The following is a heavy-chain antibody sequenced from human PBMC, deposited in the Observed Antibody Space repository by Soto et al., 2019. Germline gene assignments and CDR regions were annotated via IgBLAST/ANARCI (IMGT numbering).Heavy chain of an antibody. CDR3: ARDAPGGSSLDY. D-gene: IGHD1-26*01. J-gene: IGHJ4*02. CDR1: GDSISSYY. V-gene: IGHV4-59*01. CDR2: IYYSGST. Sequence: PSDTLSLTCTLSGDSISSYYWSWFRQPPGKGLEWIGYIYYSGSTNYNPSLKSRVTISVDTSKNQFSLKLSSVTAADTAVYYCARDAPGGSSLDYWGQGTLVTVS.